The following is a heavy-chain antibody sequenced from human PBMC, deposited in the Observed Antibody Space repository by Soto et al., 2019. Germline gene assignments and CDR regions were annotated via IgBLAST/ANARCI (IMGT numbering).Heavy chain of an antibody. V-gene: IGHV1-2*02. D-gene: IGHD5-12*01. J-gene: IGHJ4*02. CDR2: INPNSGGT. CDR3: ARVRGEWLRLALGY. CDR1: GYTFIGYY. Sequence: ASVKVSCKASGYTFIGYYIHWVRQAPGQGLEWMGWINPNSGGTNYAQKFQGRVTMTRDTSISTAYMELRRLRSDDTAVYYCARVRGEWLRLALGYWGQGNLVTVSS.